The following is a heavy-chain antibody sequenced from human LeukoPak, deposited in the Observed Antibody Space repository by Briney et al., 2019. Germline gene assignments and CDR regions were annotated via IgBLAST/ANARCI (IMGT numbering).Heavy chain of an antibody. CDR2: ISSSSSYT. CDR3: ARGVDSSGWQFDY. CDR1: GFTFSSYE. V-gene: IGHV3-21*05. D-gene: IGHD6-19*01. Sequence: TGGSLRLSCAASGFTFSSYEIKWVRQAPGKGLEWVSYISSSSSYTNYADSVKGRFTISRDNAKNSLYLQMNSLRAEDTAVYYCARGVDSSGWQFDYWGQGTLVTVSS. J-gene: IGHJ4*02.